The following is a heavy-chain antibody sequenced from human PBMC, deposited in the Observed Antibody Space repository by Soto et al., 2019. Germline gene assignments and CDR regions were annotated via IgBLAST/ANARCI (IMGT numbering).Heavy chain of an antibody. CDR1: GDSISTFY. J-gene: IGHJ4*02. V-gene: IGHV4-59*01. Sequence: QVQLQESGPGLVKPSETLSLTCTVSGDSISTFYWSWIRQPPGKGLEWIGYIYYTGSTNYNPSLKSRVTMSVDTSKKQFSLKLPSVTAADTAVYYCARQRGNYFDYWGQGSLVTVSS. D-gene: IGHD3-10*01. CDR2: IYYTGST. CDR3: ARQRGNYFDY.